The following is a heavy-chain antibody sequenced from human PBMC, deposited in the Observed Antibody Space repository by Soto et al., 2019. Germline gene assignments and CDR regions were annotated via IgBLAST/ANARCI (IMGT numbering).Heavy chain of an antibody. D-gene: IGHD2-2*01. Sequence: SETLSLTCAVSGGSISGGGDSWSWIRQPPGKGLEWIGYIYHSGSTYYNPSLKSRVTISVDRSKNQFSLKLSSVTAADTAVYYCARVPTPWGQGTLVTVSS. CDR3: ARVPTP. J-gene: IGHJ5*02. CDR1: GGSISGGGDS. V-gene: IGHV4-30-2*01. CDR2: IYHSGST.